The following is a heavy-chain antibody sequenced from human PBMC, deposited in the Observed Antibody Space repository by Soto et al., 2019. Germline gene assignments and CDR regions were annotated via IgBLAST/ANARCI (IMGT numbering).Heavy chain of an antibody. CDR3: SRVRKTTVTLFDY. J-gene: IGHJ4*02. CDR2: IYYSGST. D-gene: IGHD4-17*01. CDR1: GGSISSYY. V-gene: IGHV4-59*01. Sequence: SPTCTVSGGSISSYYWSWVRQPPGKGLEWIGYIYYSGSTNYNPSLKSRVTISVDTSKNQFSLKLSSVTAADTAVYYCSRVRKTTVTLFDYWGQGTLVTVSS.